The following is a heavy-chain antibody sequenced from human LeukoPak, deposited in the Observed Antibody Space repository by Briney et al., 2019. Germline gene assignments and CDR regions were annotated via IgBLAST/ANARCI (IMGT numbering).Heavy chain of an antibody. CDR2: INWNSGRM. V-gene: IGHV3-9*01. J-gene: IGHJ3*02. CDR3: AKDSYGGSGSYYLYSFDM. Sequence: GRPLRLSCAASGFTFDDYAMHWVRQAPGKGLEWVSGINWNSGRMGYADSVKGRFTISRDNAKNSLYLQMSSLRVEDTALYYCAKDSYGGSGSYYLYSFDMWGQGTMVTVSS. CDR1: GFTFDDYA. D-gene: IGHD3-10*01.